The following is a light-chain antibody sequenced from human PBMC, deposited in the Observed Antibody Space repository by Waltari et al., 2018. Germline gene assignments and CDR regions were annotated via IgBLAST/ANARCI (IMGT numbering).Light chain of an antibody. CDR1: KLGDKY. Sequence: SYELPQPPSVSVSPGQTASITCSGNKLGDKYACWYHQKPGQSPVLVIYQDRKRPSGIPERFSGSNSGNTATLTISGTQAMDEADYYCQAWDNSTAVFGGGTKLTVL. CDR2: QDR. V-gene: IGLV3-1*01. CDR3: QAWDNSTAV. J-gene: IGLJ2*01.